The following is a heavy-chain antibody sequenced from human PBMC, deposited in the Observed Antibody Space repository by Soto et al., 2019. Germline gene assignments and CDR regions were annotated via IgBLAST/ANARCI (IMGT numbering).Heavy chain of an antibody. Sequence: SETLSLTCTVSGGSISSYYWSWIRQPPGKGLEWIGYIYYSGSTNYNPSLKSRVTISVDTSKNQFSLKLSSVTAADTAVYYCARQVDGSYYNWFDPWGQGTLVTVSS. J-gene: IGHJ5*02. D-gene: IGHD1-26*01. CDR2: IYYSGST. CDR1: GGSISSYY. V-gene: IGHV4-59*08. CDR3: ARQVDGSYYNWFDP.